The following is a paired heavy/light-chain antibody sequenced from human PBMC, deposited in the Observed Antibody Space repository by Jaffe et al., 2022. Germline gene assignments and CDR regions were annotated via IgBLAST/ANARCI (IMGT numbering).Heavy chain of an antibody. D-gene: IGHD2-2*01. CDR2: IIPIFGTA. J-gene: IGHJ5*02. CDR3: ARSVGYCSSTSCYASWFDP. Sequence: QVQLVQSGAEVKKPGSSVKVSCKASGGTFSSYAISWVRQAPGQGLEWMGGIIPIFGTANYAQKFQGRVTITTDESTSTAYMELSSLRSEDTAVYYCARSVGYCSSTSCYASWFDPWGQGTLVTVSS. CDR1: GGTFSSYA. V-gene: IGHV1-69*05.
Light chain of an antibody. CDR2: GAS. Sequence: EIVMTQSPATLSVSPGERATLSCRASQSVSSNLAWYQQKPGQAPRLLIYGASTRATGIPARFSGSGSGTEFTLTISSLQSEDFAVYYCQQYNNWPLYTFGQGTKLEIK. J-gene: IGKJ2*01. CDR1: QSVSSN. CDR3: QQYNNWPLYT. V-gene: IGKV3-15*01.